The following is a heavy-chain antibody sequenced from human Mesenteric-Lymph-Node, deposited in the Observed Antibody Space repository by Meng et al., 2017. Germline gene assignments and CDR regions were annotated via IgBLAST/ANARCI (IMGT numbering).Heavy chain of an antibody. V-gene: IGHV3-7*01. CDR3: ARDRTAMVLGYFDY. CDR1: GFTFSSNW. Sequence: GGSLRLSCSASGFTFSSNWMHWVRQTPGKGLEWVANIKQDGSEKYYVDSVKGRFTISRDNAKNSLYLQMNSLRAEDTAVYYCARDRTAMVLGYFDYWGQGTLVTVSS. J-gene: IGHJ4*02. CDR2: IKQDGSEK. D-gene: IGHD5-18*01.